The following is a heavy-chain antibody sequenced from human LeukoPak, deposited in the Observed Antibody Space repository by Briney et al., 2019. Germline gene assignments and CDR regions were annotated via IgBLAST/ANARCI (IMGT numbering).Heavy chain of an antibody. J-gene: IGHJ5*01. Sequence: GGSLRLSCAASGFTFNIYPMHWVRQAPGKGLEWVSTLSTTSAFMYYADSVKGRFSISRDNAKDSLYLQMNSLRAEDTAVYYCTRDYWFDSWGQGTLVTVSS. CDR2: LSTTSAFM. CDR1: GFTFNIYP. CDR3: TRDYWFDS. V-gene: IGHV3-21*01.